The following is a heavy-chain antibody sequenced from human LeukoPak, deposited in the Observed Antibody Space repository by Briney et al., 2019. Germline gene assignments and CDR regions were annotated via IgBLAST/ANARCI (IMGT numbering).Heavy chain of an antibody. CDR1: GFTLSSHN. V-gene: IGHV3-48*01. Sequence: RGSLRLSCVASGFTLSSHNINWVRQAPGKGLEWVSHISSSGSITYYGDSVKGRITISRDNAKNSVSLYMNSLRAEDSAVYYCARPGITAFDIWGQGTMVTVSS. D-gene: IGHD3-10*01. J-gene: IGHJ3*02. CDR3: ARPGITAFDI. CDR2: ISSSGSIT.